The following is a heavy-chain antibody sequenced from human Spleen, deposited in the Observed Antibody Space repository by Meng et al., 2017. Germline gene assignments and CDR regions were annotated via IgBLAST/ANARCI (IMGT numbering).Heavy chain of an antibody. J-gene: IGHJ4*02. CDR2: INAGNANT. Sequence: QVQLVESGAGVKKPGDSVKVSCKASGYTFTSYAMHWVRQAPGQRLEWMGWINAGNANTRYSQKFQTRVTITRDTSASTAYMELSSLRSEDTAVYYCARGYYDDVWGSYRYPDYWGQGTLVTVSS. D-gene: IGHD3-16*02. CDR3: ARGYYDDVWGSYRYPDY. V-gene: IGHV1-3*01. CDR1: GYTFTSYA.